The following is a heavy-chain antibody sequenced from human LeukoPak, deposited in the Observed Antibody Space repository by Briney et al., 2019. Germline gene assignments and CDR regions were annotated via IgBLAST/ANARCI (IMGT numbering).Heavy chain of an antibody. CDR2: MNPNSGNT. J-gene: IGHJ4*02. V-gene: IGHV1-8*02. D-gene: IGHD1-26*01. CDR1: GGTFSSYA. Sequence: ASVKVSCKASGGTFSSYAISWVRQATGQGLEWMGYMNPNSGNTGYAQKFQGRVTMTRNTSISTAYMELSSLRSEDTAVYYCARVPRELLGCWGQGTLVTVSS. CDR3: ARVPRELLGC.